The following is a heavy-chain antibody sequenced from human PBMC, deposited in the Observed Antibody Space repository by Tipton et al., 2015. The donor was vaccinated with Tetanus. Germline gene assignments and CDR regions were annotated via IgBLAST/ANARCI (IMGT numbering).Heavy chain of an antibody. CDR1: GFTFSSYS. J-gene: IGHJ4*02. CDR3: ARDQGYGDYEFDY. D-gene: IGHD4-17*01. V-gene: IGHV3-21*01. CDR2: ISSSSSYI. Sequence: GSLRLSCAASGFTFSSYSMNWVRQAPGKGLEWVSSISSSSSYIYYADSVKGRFTIPRDNAKNSLYLQMNSLRAEDTAVYYCARDQGYGDYEFDYWGQGTLVTVSS.